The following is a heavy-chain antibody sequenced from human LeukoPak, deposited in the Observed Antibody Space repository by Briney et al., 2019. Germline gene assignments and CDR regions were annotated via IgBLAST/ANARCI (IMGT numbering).Heavy chain of an antibody. D-gene: IGHD6-19*01. Sequence: PGGSLRLSCAASGFTFSSYAMHWVRQAPGKGLEWVAVISYDGSNKYYADSVKGRFSISRDNSKNTLYLQMNSLRAEDTAVYYCAKDPSPTAVAGTFDYWGQGTLVTVSS. CDR1: GFTFSSYA. V-gene: IGHV3-30-3*01. CDR3: AKDPSPTAVAGTFDY. J-gene: IGHJ4*02. CDR2: ISYDGSNK.